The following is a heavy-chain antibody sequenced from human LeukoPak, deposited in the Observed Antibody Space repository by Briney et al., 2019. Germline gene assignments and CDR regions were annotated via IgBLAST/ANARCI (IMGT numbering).Heavy chain of an antibody. V-gene: IGHV4-39*07. CDR2: IYYSGST. D-gene: IGHD6-19*01. CDR1: GGSISSSSYY. J-gene: IGHJ5*02. CDR3: ASVRGYSSGWYASGFDP. Sequence: SETLSPTCTVSGGSISSSSYYWGWIRQPPGKGLEWIGSIYYSGSTNYNPSLKSRVTISLDTSKNQFSLKLSSVTAADTAVYYCASVRGYSSGWYASGFDPWGQGTLVTVSS.